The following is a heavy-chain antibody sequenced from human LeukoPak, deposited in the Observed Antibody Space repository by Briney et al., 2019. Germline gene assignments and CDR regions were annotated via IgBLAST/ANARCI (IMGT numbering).Heavy chain of an antibody. CDR3: AKYVVKALAY. D-gene: IGHD3-22*01. CDR1: GFTFSSYA. J-gene: IGHJ4*02. CDR2: ISYDGSNK. Sequence: GRSLRLSCAASGFTFSSYAMHWVRQAPGKGLEWVAVISYDGSNKYYADSVKGRFTISRDNSKNTLYLQMNSLRAEDTAVYYCAKYVVKALAYWGQGTLVTVSS. V-gene: IGHV3-30*04.